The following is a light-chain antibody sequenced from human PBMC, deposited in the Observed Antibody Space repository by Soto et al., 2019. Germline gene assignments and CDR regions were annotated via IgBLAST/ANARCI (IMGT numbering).Light chain of an antibody. CDR1: QSVSGN. J-gene: IGKJ4*01. CDR3: QQYNNWPLT. Sequence: EIVMTQSPATLSVSPGERATLSCRASQSVSGNLAWYQQKPGQPPRHLIYGASTRATGIPARFSGSGSGTEFTLTISSLQSEDFAVYYCQQYNNWPLTFGGGTKVEIK. V-gene: IGKV3-15*01. CDR2: GAS.